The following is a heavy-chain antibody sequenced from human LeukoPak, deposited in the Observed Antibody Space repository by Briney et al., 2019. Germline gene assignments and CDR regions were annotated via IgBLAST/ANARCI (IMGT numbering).Heavy chain of an antibody. CDR3: AKDFRGSGSYYTPYYYYYGMDV. V-gene: IGHV3-64D*06. Sequence: GGSLRLSCSASGFTFSSYAMHWVRQAPGKGLEYVSAISSNGGSTYYADSVKGRFTISRDNSKNTLYLQMSSLRAEDTAVYYCAKDFRGSGSYYTPYYYYYGMDVWGKGTTVTVSS. CDR1: GFTFSSYA. CDR2: ISSNGGST. J-gene: IGHJ6*04. D-gene: IGHD3-10*01.